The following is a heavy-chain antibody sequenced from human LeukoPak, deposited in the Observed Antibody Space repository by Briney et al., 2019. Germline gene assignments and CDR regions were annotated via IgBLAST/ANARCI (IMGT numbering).Heavy chain of an antibody. D-gene: IGHD2-21*01. CDR1: GFTFSSYA. V-gene: IGHV3-30*04. CDR2: ISYDGSNK. CDR3: ARESYSPGDY. Sequence: GRSLRLSCAASGFTFSSYAMHWVRQAPGKGLEWVAVISYDGSNKYYADSVKGRFTISRDNSKNTLYLQMNSLRAEDTAVYYCARESYSPGDYWGQGTLVTVSS. J-gene: IGHJ4*02.